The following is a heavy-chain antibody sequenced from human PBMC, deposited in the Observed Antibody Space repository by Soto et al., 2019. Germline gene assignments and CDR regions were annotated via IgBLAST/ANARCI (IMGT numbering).Heavy chain of an antibody. CDR2: IYYTGST. V-gene: IGHV4-39*01. CDR3: ARLPRITIFGVVIEYEGVPNFDY. CDR1: GGSISSTSHY. D-gene: IGHD3-3*01. J-gene: IGHJ4*02. Sequence: SETLSLACNGSGGSISSTSHYWSWMRQPPGKGLEWIGSIYYTGSTYHNPSLKSRVTLSVDTPKNQFSLKLSSVTAADTAVYYCARLPRITIFGVVIEYEGVPNFDYWGQGTLVTVSS.